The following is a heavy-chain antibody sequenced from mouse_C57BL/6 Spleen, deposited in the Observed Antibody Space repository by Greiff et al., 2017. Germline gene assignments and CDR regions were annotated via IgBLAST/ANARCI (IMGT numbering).Heavy chain of an antibody. CDR3: ARGGNYYGSPSFDY. V-gene: IGHV1-54*01. Sequence: VHLVESGAELVRPGTSVKVSCKASGYAFTNYLIEWVKQRPGQGLEWIGVINPGSGGTNYNEKFKGKATLTADKSSSTAYMQLSSLTSEDSAVYFCARGGNYYGSPSFDYWGQGTTLTVSS. J-gene: IGHJ2*01. CDR2: INPGSGGT. CDR1: GYAFTNYL. D-gene: IGHD1-1*01.